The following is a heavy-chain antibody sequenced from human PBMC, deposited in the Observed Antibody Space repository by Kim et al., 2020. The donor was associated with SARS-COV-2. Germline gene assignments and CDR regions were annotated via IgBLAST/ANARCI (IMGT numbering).Heavy chain of an antibody. CDR1: GGSISSYY. J-gene: IGHJ4*02. Sequence: SETLSLTCTVSGGSISSYYWSWIRQPPGKGLEWIGYIYYSGSTNYNPSLKSRVTISVDTSKNQFSLKLSSVTAADTAVYYCARASEVVTAIPNTPYYFDYWGQGTLVTVSS. CDR2: IYYSGST. D-gene: IGHD2-21*02. CDR3: ARASEVVTAIPNTPYYFDY. V-gene: IGHV4-59*01.